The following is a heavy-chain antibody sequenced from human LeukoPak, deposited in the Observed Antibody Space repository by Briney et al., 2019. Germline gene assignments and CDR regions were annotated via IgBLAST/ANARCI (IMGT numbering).Heavy chain of an antibody. J-gene: IGHJ4*02. Sequence: GGSLRLSCVASGFIFRSCGMTWVRQAPGRGLEWVSGISSSGGTTYYADSVKGRFTISRDNSNNTLYLEMDSLRAEDTAVYYCAKDAPGSTILIDYWGQGTLVTVSS. V-gene: IGHV3-23*01. CDR2: ISSSGGTT. CDR1: GFIFRSCG. CDR3: AKDAPGSTILIDY. D-gene: IGHD5-24*01.